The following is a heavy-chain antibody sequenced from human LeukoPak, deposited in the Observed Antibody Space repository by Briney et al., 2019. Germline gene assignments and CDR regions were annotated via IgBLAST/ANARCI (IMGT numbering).Heavy chain of an antibody. CDR1: GDSVSSNSAA. D-gene: IGHD6-19*01. CDR3: AREPPYSSGWYMGVSYFDY. Sequence: SQTLSLTCAISGDSVSSNSAAWNWIRQSPSRGLEWLGRTYYRSKWYNDYAVSVKSRITINPDTSKNQFPLQLNSVTPEDTAVYYCAREPPYSSGWYMGVSYFDYWGQGTLVTVSS. V-gene: IGHV6-1*01. J-gene: IGHJ4*02. CDR2: TYYRSKWYN.